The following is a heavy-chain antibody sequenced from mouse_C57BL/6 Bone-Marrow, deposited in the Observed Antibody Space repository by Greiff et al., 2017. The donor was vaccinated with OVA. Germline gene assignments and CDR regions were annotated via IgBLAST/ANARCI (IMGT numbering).Heavy chain of an antibody. CDR2: IWTGGGT. J-gene: IGHJ2*01. D-gene: IGHD4-1*02. Sequence: LQESGPGLVAPSQSLSITCTVSGFSLTSYAISWVRQPPGKGLEWLGVIWTGGGTNYNSALKSRLSISKDNSKSQVFLKMNSLQTDDTARYYCASQLGRGGYYFDYWGQGTTLTVSS. V-gene: IGHV2-9-1*01. CDR3: ASQLGRGGYYFDY. CDR1: GFSLTSYA.